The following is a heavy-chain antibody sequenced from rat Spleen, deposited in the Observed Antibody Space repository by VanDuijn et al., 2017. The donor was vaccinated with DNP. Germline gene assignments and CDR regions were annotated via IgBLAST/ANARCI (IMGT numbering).Heavy chain of an antibody. J-gene: IGHJ1*01. D-gene: IGHD3-1*01. V-gene: IGHV3-1*01. Sequence: NPSLKSRISITRDTSKNQFFLQLNSVTTEDTATYYCARLYPTYWYFDFWGPGTMVTVSS. CDR3: ARLYPTYWYFDF.